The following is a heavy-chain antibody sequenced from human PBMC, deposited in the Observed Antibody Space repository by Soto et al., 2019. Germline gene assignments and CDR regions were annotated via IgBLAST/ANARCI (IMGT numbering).Heavy chain of an antibody. CDR3: SRDVTASGTYAVDY. Sequence: PGGSLRLSCTASGFSLSDHYVDWVRQAPGKGLEWVGRSRNKANSYTTEYAASVRGRFTISRDDSRNSLYLQMDSLKTEDTAVYYCSRDVTASGTYAVDYWGQGTLVTVSS. CDR2: SRNKANSYTT. J-gene: IGHJ4*02. V-gene: IGHV3-72*01. D-gene: IGHD3-10*01. CDR1: GFSLSDHY.